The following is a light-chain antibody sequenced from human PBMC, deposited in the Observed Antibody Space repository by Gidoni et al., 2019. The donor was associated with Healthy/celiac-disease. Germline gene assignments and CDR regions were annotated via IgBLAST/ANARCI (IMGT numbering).Light chain of an antibody. CDR2: AAS. Sequence: DIQMTQSPSSLSASVGDRVTITCRASQSISSYLNWYQQKPGKAPKLLIYAASSLQSGVPSRFSGSGSGTDFTLTISSLHPEDFATYYCQQSYSTPITFGQXTRLEIK. J-gene: IGKJ5*01. CDR3: QQSYSTPIT. V-gene: IGKV1-39*01. CDR1: QSISSY.